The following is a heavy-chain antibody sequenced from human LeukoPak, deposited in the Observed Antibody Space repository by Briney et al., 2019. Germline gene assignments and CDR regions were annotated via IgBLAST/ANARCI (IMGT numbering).Heavy chain of an antibody. CDR1: GGSISSGGYS. V-gene: IGHV4-30-4*07. J-gene: IGHJ4*02. D-gene: IGHD6-13*01. CDR3: ARLAKSSSWYGPYYFDY. CDR2: IYYSGST. Sequence: PSETLSLTCAVSGGSISSGGYSWSWIRQPPGKGLEWIGYIYYSGSTYYNPSLKSRVTISVDTSNNQFSLKLSSVTAADTAVYYCARLAKSSSWYGPYYFDYWGQGTLVTVSS.